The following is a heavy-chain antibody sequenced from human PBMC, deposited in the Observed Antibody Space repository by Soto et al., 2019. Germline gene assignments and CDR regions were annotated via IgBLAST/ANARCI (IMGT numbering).Heavy chain of an antibody. CDR1: GYTFTSYG. CDR2: ISVYNSNT. Sequence: QVQLVQSGAEVKKPGASVKVSCKASGYTFTSYGISWVRQAPGQGLEWMGWISVYNSNTVYAQKLQGRVTMTTDTSTSTAYTELRSLRSDDTAVYSCARVHSGSYFGIDHWGQGTLVTVSS. CDR3: ARVHSGSYFGIDH. V-gene: IGHV1-18*01. D-gene: IGHD1-26*01. J-gene: IGHJ4*02.